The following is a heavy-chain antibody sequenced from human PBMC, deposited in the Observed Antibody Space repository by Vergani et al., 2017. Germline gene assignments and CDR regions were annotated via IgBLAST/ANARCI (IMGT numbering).Heavy chain of an antibody. V-gene: IGHV3-30*03. J-gene: IGHJ1*01. CDR2: ISYDGTQK. CDR1: GFTSSYYG. D-gene: IGHD1-1*01. Sequence: QVQLVESGGGVVQPGRSLRLSCVASGFTSSYYGMHWVRQAPGKGLEWVAVISYDGTQKYYADSVKGRFTISRDNSKITLYLQMNSLRTEDTAVYYCATKSCGTPGCQIGYFREWGQGTLVTVSS. CDR3: ATKSCGTPGCQIGYFRE.